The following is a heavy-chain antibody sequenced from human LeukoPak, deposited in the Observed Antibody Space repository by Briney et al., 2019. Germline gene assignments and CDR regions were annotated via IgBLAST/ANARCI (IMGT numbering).Heavy chain of an antibody. J-gene: IGHJ4*02. Sequence: SETLSLTCTVSGYSISSGYLWGWIRQPPGKGLEWIGSTYHGRTTYSNPSLKSRVIVSEDTSKNQFSLKLSSVTAADTAVYYCARDQDIVVVPAAIPFDYWGQGTLVTVSS. V-gene: IGHV4-38-2*02. D-gene: IGHD2-2*01. CDR1: GYSISSGYL. CDR3: ARDQDIVVVPAAIPFDY. CDR2: TYHGRTT.